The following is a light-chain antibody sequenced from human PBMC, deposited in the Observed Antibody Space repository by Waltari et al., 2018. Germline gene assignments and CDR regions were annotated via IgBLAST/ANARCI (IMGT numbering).Light chain of an antibody. CDR1: QTVLHSTDNNNY. V-gene: IGKV4-1*01. Sequence: DIVMTQSPDSLAVSLGERATVNCKPSQTVLHSTDNNNYLAWYQQKLGQSPKLLIYWASTRASGVPDRFSGSGSGTDFTLTISSLQAEDVAVYYCQQYYDTPRTFGQGTRVEIK. J-gene: IGKJ1*01. CDR2: WAS. CDR3: QQYYDTPRT.